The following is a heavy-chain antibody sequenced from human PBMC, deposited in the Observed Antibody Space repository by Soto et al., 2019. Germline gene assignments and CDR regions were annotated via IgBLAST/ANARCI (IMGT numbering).Heavy chain of an antibody. CDR3: VKEGISNYNDYFDY. J-gene: IGHJ4*02. CDR1: GFIFATHT. D-gene: IGHD4-4*01. V-gene: IGHV3-21*02. Sequence: VQLVESGGGLVKPGGSLRLSCAASGFIFATHTINWVRQAPGKGLEWVSSITGSGIYTRYADSVKGRFTISRDNAKASLYLQMNRLGAEDTAVYYCVKEGISNYNDYFDYWGQGTLVTVSS. CDR2: ITGSGIYT.